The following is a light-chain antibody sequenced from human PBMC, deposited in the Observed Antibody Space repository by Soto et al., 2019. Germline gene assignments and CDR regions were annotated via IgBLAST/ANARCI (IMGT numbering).Light chain of an antibody. J-gene: IGKJ2*01. Sequence: EIVMTQSPANLSVSPGERATLSCRASQSVSSKLAWYQQKPGQAPRLLINGASTRATGIPARFSGSVSGTEFTLTITSLQSEDFAVYYCQQYNNWPRTFGQGTKLEIK. CDR1: QSVSSK. CDR3: QQYNNWPRT. CDR2: GAS. V-gene: IGKV3-15*01.